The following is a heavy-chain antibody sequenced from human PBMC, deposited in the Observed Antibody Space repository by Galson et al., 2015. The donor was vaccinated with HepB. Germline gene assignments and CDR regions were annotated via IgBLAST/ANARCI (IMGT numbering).Heavy chain of an antibody. Sequence: QSGAEVKKPGESLKISCKGSGYSFTSYWIGWVRQMPGKGLEWMGIIYPGDSDTRYSPSFQGQVTISADKSISTAYLQWSSLKASDTAMYYCARSGPLRFLEWLPNPAPYYYYGMDVWGQGTTVTVSS. V-gene: IGHV5-51*01. CDR2: IYPGDSDT. CDR1: GYSFTSYW. D-gene: IGHD3-3*01. CDR3: ARSGPLRFLEWLPNPAPYYYYGMDV. J-gene: IGHJ6*02.